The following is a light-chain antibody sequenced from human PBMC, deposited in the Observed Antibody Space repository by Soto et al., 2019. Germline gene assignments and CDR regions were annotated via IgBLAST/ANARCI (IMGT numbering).Light chain of an antibody. V-gene: IGLV1-44*01. CDR2: GNN. CDR1: SSNIGGRT. CDR3: QSYDNSLSNWV. Sequence: QSVLTQPPSASGTPGQRVTISCSGSSSNIGGRTVNWYQQLPGTAPRLLIYGNNNRPSGVPDRFSGSKSGTSASLAITGLQAEDEADYYCQSYDNSLSNWVFGGGTKLTVL. J-gene: IGLJ3*02.